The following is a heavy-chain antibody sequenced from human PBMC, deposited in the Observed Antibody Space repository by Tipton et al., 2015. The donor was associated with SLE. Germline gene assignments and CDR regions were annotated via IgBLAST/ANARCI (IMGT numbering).Heavy chain of an antibody. J-gene: IGHJ4*02. Sequence: SLRLSCEASGFTFSSYAMSWVRQAPGKGLEHVSGIRTSSDRAYYAASVKGRFTISRDNSKNTLYLQMNSLRVEDTAIYYCAKPYSSGYDYWGQGTLVTVSS. CDR2: IRTSSDRA. V-gene: IGHV3-23*01. CDR1: GFTFSSYA. D-gene: IGHD6-19*01. CDR3: AKPYSSGYDY.